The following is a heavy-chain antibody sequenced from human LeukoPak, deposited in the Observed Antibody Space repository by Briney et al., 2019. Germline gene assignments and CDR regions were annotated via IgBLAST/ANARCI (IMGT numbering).Heavy chain of an antibody. D-gene: IGHD2-2*01. CDR1: GGSFSGYY. CDR3: ARVSNSTSFDY. J-gene: IGHJ4*02. Sequence: SETLSLTCAVYGGSFSGYYWSWIRQPPGKGLEWIGEINHSGSTNYNPSLKSRVTISVDTSKNQFSLKLSSVTAADTAVYYCARVSNSTSFDYWGQGALVTVSS. V-gene: IGHV4-34*01. CDR2: INHSGST.